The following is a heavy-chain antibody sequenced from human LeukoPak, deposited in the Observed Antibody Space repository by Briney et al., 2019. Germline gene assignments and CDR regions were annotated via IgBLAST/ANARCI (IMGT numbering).Heavy chain of an antibody. CDR3: AKDAKYKSGRATFYFDY. CDR1: GFTFSSYW. J-gene: IGHJ4*02. CDR2: ITASGGST. D-gene: IGHD6-19*01. Sequence: TGESLRLSCAASGFTFSSYWMHWVRQAPGKGLEWVSGITASGGSTYYADSVKGRFTISRDNSKNTLYLQMNSLRVDDTAVYYCAKDAKYKSGRATFYFDYWGQGTLVTVSS. V-gene: IGHV3-23*01.